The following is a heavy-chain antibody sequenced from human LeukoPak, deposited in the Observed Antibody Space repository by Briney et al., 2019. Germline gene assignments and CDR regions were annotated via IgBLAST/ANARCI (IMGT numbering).Heavy chain of an antibody. Sequence: PSETLSLTCTVSGGSISNYYWSWIRQPPGKGLEWIGYIYYSGSTYYNPSLKSRVTISVDTSKNQFSLKLSSVTAADTAVYYCARRGSSGYNYYFDYWGQGTLVTVSS. CDR3: ARRGSSGYNYYFDY. CDR1: GGSISNYY. J-gene: IGHJ4*02. CDR2: IYYSGST. V-gene: IGHV4-59*08. D-gene: IGHD6-25*01.